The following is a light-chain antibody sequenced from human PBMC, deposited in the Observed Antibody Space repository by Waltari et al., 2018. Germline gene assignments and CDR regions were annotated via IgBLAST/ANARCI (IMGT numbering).Light chain of an antibody. J-gene: IGKJ5*01. CDR1: QSVLYSSNNKNY. CDR3: QHYSGTSSA. V-gene: IGKV4-1*01. Sequence: DIVMTQSPDSLAVSLGERATINCKSSQSVLYSSNNKNYLAWYQHKPGQPPKLLISWASTRESGVPDRFSGSGSGTDFTLTISSLQAEDVAVYYCQHYSGTSSAFGQGTRLEIK. CDR2: WAS.